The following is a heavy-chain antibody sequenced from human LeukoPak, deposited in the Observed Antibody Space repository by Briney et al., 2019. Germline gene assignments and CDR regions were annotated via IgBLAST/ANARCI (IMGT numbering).Heavy chain of an antibody. V-gene: IGHV3-21*01. CDR1: GFTFSSYS. D-gene: IGHD2-2*01. CDR2: ISSSSSYI. Sequence: GGSLRLSCAASGFTFSSYSMNWVRQAPGKSLEWVSSISSSSSYIYYADSVKRRFIISRDNAKNSLYLQMNSLRAEDTAVYYCARALAYCSSTSCYPYYYYGMDVWGKGTTVTVSS. J-gene: IGHJ6*04. CDR3: ARALAYCSSTSCYPYYYYGMDV.